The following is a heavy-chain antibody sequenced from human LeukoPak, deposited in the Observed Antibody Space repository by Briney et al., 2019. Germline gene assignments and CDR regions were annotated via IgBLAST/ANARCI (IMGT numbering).Heavy chain of an antibody. CDR2: IYTSGST. V-gene: IGHV4-4*07. CDR3: ARDTDDYVWGSYRYDY. Sequence: SETLSLTCTVSGGSISSYYWSWIRQPAGKGLEWIGRIYTSGSTNYNPSLKSRVTMSVDTSKNQFSLELSSVTAADTAVYYCARDTDDYVWGSYRYDYWGQGTLVTVSS. CDR1: GGSISSYY. D-gene: IGHD3-16*02. J-gene: IGHJ4*02.